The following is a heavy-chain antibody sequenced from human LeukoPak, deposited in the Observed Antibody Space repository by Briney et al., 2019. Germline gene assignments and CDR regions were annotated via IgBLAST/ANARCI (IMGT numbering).Heavy chain of an antibody. CDR2: MKPNSGGT. J-gene: IGHJ4*02. CDR3: ARDLGYGVVHYYFDY. V-gene: IGHV1-2*02. CDR1: VYTFTSYD. Sequence: ASVTVSCKASVYTFTSYDINWVRQAPGRGLEWMEWMKPNSGGTNYAQKFQGRVTMTRDTSISTAYMELSRLRSDDTAVHYCARDLGYGVVHYYFDYWGQGTLVTVSS. D-gene: IGHD4-17*01.